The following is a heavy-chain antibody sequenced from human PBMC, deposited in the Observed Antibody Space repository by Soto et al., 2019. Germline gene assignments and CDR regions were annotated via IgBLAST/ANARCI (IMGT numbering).Heavy chain of an antibody. V-gene: IGHV3-30-3*01. CDR2: ISYDGSNK. Sequence: PVGSLRLSCAASGFTFSTYAMHWVRQAPGKGLEWVAVISYDGSNKYYADSVKGRFTIPRDNSKNTLYLQMNSLRAEDTAVYYCARVPLAFDIWGQGTMVTVSS. CDR1: GFTFSTYA. J-gene: IGHJ3*02. CDR3: ARVPLAFDI.